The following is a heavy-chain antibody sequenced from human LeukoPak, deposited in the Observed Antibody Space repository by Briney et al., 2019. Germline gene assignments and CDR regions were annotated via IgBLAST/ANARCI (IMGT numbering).Heavy chain of an antibody. D-gene: IGHD1-26*01. V-gene: IGHV3-7*01. CDR3: ATILSGSYYSY. CDR2: IKQDGSEK. CDR1: GFTLSKHW. J-gene: IGHJ4*02. Sequence: GGSLTLSCAASGFTLSKHWMTWVRQAPGKGLECVAIIKQDGSEKYYVNSVKGRFTISRDNAKNSLYLQMNSLRAEDTAVYYCATILSGSYYSYWGQGTLVTVSS.